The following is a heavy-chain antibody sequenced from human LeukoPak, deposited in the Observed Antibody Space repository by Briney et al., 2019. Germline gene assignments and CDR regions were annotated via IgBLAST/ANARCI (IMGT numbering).Heavy chain of an antibody. CDR3: ARDLVDIVATTEGAWFDP. J-gene: IGHJ5*02. CDR2: ISSSSSYI. D-gene: IGHD5-12*01. CDR1: GFTFSSYS. V-gene: IGHV3-21*01. Sequence: KAGGTLRLSCAASGFTFSSYSMNWVRQAPGKGLEWVSSISSSSSYIYYADSVKGRFTISRDNAKNSLYLQMNSLRAEDTAVHYCARDLVDIVATTEGAWFDPWGQGTLVTVSS.